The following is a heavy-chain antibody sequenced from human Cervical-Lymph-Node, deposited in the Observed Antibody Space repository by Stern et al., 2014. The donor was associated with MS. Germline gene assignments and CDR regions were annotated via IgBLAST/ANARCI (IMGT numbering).Heavy chain of an antibody. Sequence: QVQLQQWGAGLLKPSETLSLTCAVYGGSFSGYYWSWIRQPPGKGLEWIGEINHSGSTNYNPSLKSRVTISVDTSKTQFSLKLSSVTAADTAVYYCARASPRGVDYWGQGTLVTVSS. V-gene: IGHV4-34*01. CDR3: ARASPRGVDY. D-gene: IGHD3-16*01. CDR1: GGSFSGYY. CDR2: INHSGST. J-gene: IGHJ4*02.